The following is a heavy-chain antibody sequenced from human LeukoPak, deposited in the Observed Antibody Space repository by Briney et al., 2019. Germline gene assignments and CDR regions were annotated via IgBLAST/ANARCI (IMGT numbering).Heavy chain of an antibody. V-gene: IGHV3-23*01. Sequence: GGSLRLSCAASGFIFSSYAMSWVRQAPGKGLEWVSAISGSGGSTYYADSVKGRFTISRDNAKNSLYLQMNSLRAEDTAVYYCARVWGVGATLGVFDIWGQGTMVTVSS. J-gene: IGHJ3*02. CDR1: GFIFSSYA. D-gene: IGHD1-26*01. CDR3: ARVWGVGATLGVFDI. CDR2: ISGSGGST.